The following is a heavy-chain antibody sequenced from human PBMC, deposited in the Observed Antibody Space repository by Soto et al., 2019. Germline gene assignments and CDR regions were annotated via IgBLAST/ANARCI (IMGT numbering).Heavy chain of an antibody. Sequence: SVKVSCKASGGTFSSYAISWVRQAPGQGLEWMGGVIPIFGTANYAQKFQGRVTITADKSTSTAYMELSSLRSEDTAVYYCARGDFPIVNYYGSGSYYKRGYYYYGMDVWGQGTTVTVSS. CDR2: VIPIFGTA. J-gene: IGHJ6*02. D-gene: IGHD3-10*01. CDR3: ARGDFPIVNYYGSGSYYKRGYYYYGMDV. V-gene: IGHV1-69*06. CDR1: GGTFSSYA.